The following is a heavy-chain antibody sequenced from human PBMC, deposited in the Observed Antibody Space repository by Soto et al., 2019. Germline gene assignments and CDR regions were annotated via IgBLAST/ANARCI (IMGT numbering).Heavy chain of an antibody. CDR3: ARGSSGALWLTFAQGPDDFDI. CDR2: IYYSGST. J-gene: IGHJ3*02. CDR1: GGSISSGGYY. V-gene: IGHV4-31*03. Sequence: PSETLSLTCTVSGGSISSGGYYWSWIRQHPGKGLEWIGYIYYSGSTYYNPSLKSRVTISVDTSKNQFSLKLSSVTAADTAVYYCARGSSGALWLTFAQGPDDFDIWGQGTMVTVSS. D-gene: IGHD5-18*01.